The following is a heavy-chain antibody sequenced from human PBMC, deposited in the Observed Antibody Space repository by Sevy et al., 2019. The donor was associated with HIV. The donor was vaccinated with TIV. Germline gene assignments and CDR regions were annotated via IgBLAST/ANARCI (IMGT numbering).Heavy chain of an antibody. Sequence: GGSLRLSCAASGFTFSSYAMHWVRQAPGKGLEWVAVISYDGSNKYYADSVKGRFTISRDNSKNTLYLQMNSLRAEDTAVYYCASPGGYSCYDPFDYRGQGTLVTVSS. CDR3: ASPGGYSCYDPFDY. D-gene: IGHD5-12*01. CDR2: ISYDGSNK. CDR1: GFTFSSYA. V-gene: IGHV3-30-3*01. J-gene: IGHJ4*02.